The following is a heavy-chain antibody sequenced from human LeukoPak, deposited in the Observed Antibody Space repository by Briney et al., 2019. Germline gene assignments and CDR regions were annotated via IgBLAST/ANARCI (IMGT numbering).Heavy chain of an antibody. V-gene: IGHV4-34*01. J-gene: IGHJ3*02. CDR1: GGSFSGYH. CDR2: INYSGSTT. Sequence: SETLSLTCAVYGGSFSGYHWSWIRQPPGKGLEWIGEINYSGSTTNYNPSLKSRVTISVDTSKNQLSLKLSSVTAADTAVYYCARDAGEYSSGWPDAFDIWGQGTMVTVSS. CDR3: ARDAGEYSSGWPDAFDI. D-gene: IGHD6-19*01.